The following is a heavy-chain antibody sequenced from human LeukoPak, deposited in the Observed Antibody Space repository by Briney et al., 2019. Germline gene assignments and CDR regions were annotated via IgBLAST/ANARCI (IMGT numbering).Heavy chain of an antibody. Sequence: GRSLRLSCAASGFTFSSYGMHWVRQAPGKGLEWVAVIWYDGSNKYYADSVKGRFTISRDNPKNTLYLQMTSLRAEDTAIYFCAKRGVVIRVILVGFHKEAYYFDSWGQGALVTVSS. CDR3: AKRGVVIRVILVGFHKEAYYFDS. J-gene: IGHJ4*02. D-gene: IGHD3-22*01. V-gene: IGHV3-33*06. CDR2: IWYDGSNK. CDR1: GFTFSSYG.